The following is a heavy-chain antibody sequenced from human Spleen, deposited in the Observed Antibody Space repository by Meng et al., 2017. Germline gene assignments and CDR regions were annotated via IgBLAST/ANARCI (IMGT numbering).Heavy chain of an antibody. CDR1: GGTFSSYA. Sequence: SVKVSCKASGGTFSSYAISWVRQAPGQGLEWMGWIIPIFGTANYAQKFQGRVTITTDESTSTAYMGLSSLRSEDTAVYYCARGTLDTAMRGYYFDYWGQGTLVTVSS. CDR3: ARGTLDTAMRGYYFDY. D-gene: IGHD5-18*01. V-gene: IGHV1-69*05. J-gene: IGHJ4*02. CDR2: IIPIFGTA.